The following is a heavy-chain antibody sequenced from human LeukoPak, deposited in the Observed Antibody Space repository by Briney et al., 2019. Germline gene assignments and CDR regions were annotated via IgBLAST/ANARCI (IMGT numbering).Heavy chain of an antibody. CDR2: TSFDGSNQ. Sequence: GGSLRLSCAASGFTISTYGMHWVRQAPGKGLEWVAVTSFDGSNQYYADSVKGRFTISRDNFKSTLFLQMNSLSPEDTAVYYCAKGIRDFSWLPSFDWWGQGILVTVSS. D-gene: IGHD3-9*01. CDR1: GFTISTYG. J-gene: IGHJ4*02. CDR3: AKGIRDFSWLPSFDW. V-gene: IGHV3-30*18.